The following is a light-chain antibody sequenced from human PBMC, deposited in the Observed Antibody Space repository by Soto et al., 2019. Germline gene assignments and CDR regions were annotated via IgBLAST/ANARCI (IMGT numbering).Light chain of an antibody. CDR1: QSVSTN. V-gene: IGKV3-15*01. CDR2: GAS. CDR3: QQYSDLLRP. J-gene: IGKJ1*01. Sequence: EIVMTQSPDTLSVAPGERATLSCRASQSVSTNLAWYQQKPGQAPRLLLYGASTRATGIPARFSGSGSGTEFTLTISSLQSEDFPVYYCQQYSDLLRPFRQGAKVEIK.